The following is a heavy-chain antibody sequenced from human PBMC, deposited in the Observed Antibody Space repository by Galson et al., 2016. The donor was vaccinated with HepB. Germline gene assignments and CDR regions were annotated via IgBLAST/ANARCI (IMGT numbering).Heavy chain of an antibody. CDR3: AKDRLSGHGDYSWGIFDI. Sequence: SLRLSCAASGFTFSSYAMYWVRKAPGKGLEWVAVISYAGSNKYYADSVKGRFTISRDNSKNTLFLQMNSLTTEDTAIYFCAKDRLSGHGDYSWGIFDIWGRGTEVTVSS. CDR2: ISYAGSNK. J-gene: IGHJ3*02. CDR1: GFTFSSYA. D-gene: IGHD3-16*01. V-gene: IGHV3-30*18.